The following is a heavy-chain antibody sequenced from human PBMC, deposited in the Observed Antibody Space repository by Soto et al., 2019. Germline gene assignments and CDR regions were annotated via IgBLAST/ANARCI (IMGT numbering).Heavy chain of an antibody. J-gene: IGHJ2*01. Sequence: QLQLQESGPGLVKPSETLSLTCTVSGGSISSSSYYWGWIRQPPGKGLEWIGSIYYSGSTYYNPSLKSRVTISVDTSKNQFSLKLSSVTAADTAVYYCARRNSGGSWRVMVGKDWYFDLWGRGTLVTVSS. CDR1: GGSISSSSYY. V-gene: IGHV4-39*01. D-gene: IGHD2-15*01. CDR3: ARRNSGGSWRVMVGKDWYFDL. CDR2: IYYSGST.